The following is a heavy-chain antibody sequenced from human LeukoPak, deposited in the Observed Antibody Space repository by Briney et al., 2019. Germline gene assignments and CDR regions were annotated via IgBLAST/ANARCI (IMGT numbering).Heavy chain of an antibody. CDR2: ISWSSGSI. Sequence: PAGRSLRLSCAASGFTFDDYAMHWVRQAPGKGLEWVSGISWSSGSIGYADSVKGRFTISRDNAKNSLYLQMNSLRAEDTALYYCAKGKVGATFDAFDIWGQGTMVTVSS. CDR1: GFTFDDYA. V-gene: IGHV3-9*01. J-gene: IGHJ3*02. CDR3: AKGKVGATFDAFDI. D-gene: IGHD1-26*01.